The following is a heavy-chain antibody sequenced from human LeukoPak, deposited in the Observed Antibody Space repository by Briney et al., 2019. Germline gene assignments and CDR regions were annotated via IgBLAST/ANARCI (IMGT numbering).Heavy chain of an antibody. Sequence: SETLSLTCTVSGGSISSYYWSWIRQPAGKGLEWIGRIYTSGSTNYNPSLKSRVTMSVDTSKNQFSLKLSSVTAADTAVYYCAGDKRDIVVVPAQPTGMDVWGQGTTVTVSS. J-gene: IGHJ6*02. CDR3: AGDKRDIVVVPAQPTGMDV. CDR2: IYTSGST. D-gene: IGHD2-2*01. CDR1: GGSISSYY. V-gene: IGHV4-4*07.